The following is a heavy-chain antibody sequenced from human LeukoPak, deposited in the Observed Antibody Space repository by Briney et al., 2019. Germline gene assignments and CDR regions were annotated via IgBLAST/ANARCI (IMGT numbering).Heavy chain of an antibody. CDR3: AKPPKGSSSWPQGY. J-gene: IGHJ4*02. D-gene: IGHD6-13*01. V-gene: IGHV3-23*01. Sequence: GGSLRLSCAASGFTFSSYAMSWVRQAPGKGLEWVSAISGSGGSTYYAGSVKGRFTISRDNSKNTPYLQMNSLRAEDTAVYYCAKPPKGSSSWPQGYWGQGTLVTVSS. CDR1: GFTFSSYA. CDR2: ISGSGGST.